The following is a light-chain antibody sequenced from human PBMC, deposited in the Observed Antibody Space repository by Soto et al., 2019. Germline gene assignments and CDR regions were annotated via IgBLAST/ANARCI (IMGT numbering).Light chain of an antibody. Sequence: DVVLTQSPLSLPVTLGQPASISCRSSQSLVSSDGDPYLNWFQQRPDQSPRRLIYDVSKRDPGVPDRFSGSGSGTDFTLKISRVEAEDVGVYYCMQGTHWPPFTFGPGTRVDLK. CDR2: DVS. J-gene: IGKJ3*01. CDR3: MQGTHWPPFT. CDR1: QSLVSSDGDPY. V-gene: IGKV2-30*01.